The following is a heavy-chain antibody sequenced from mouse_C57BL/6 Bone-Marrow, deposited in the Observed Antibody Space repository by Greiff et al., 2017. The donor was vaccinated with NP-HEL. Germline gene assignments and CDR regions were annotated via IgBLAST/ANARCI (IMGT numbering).Heavy chain of an antibody. CDR3: APYYYGSSALDD. J-gene: IGHJ2*01. D-gene: IGHD1-1*01. CDR1: GYTFTSYW. V-gene: IGHV1-55*01. CDR2: IYPGSGST. Sequence: QVQLQQPGAELVKPGASVKMSCKASGYTFTSYWITWVKQRPGQGLEWIGDIYPGSGSTNYNEKFKSKATLTVDTSSSTAYMQLSSLTSEDSAVYYCAPYYYGSSALDDWGQGTTLTVSS.